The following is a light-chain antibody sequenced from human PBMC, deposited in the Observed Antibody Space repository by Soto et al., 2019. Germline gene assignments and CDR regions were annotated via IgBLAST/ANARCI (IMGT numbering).Light chain of an antibody. CDR1: SSDVGGYNY. CDR3: CSYAGSYVV. CDR2: DVS. J-gene: IGLJ2*01. V-gene: IGLV2-11*01. Sequence: QSVLTQPRSVSGSPGQSVTISCTGTSSDVGGYNYVSWYQQHPGKAPKLMIYDVSERPSGVPDRFSGSKSGNTASLTISGLQAEDEADYYCCSYAGSYVVFGGGTKLNVL.